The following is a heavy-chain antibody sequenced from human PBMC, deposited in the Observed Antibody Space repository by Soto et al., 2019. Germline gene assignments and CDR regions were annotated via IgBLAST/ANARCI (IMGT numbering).Heavy chain of an antibody. J-gene: IGHJ4*02. CDR1: GGSISYNSYD. Sequence: PSETLSLTCSVSGGSISYNSYDWGWIRQPPGKGLEWIGGIFYTGTTYYSPSLKDRVTMSMDTSKNSFSVNLTSVTAADTAVYFWARLVVVAPVANVWGQGTLVTVSS. CDR3: ARLVVVAPVANV. V-gene: IGHV4-39*02. CDR2: IFYTGTT. D-gene: IGHD2-2*01.